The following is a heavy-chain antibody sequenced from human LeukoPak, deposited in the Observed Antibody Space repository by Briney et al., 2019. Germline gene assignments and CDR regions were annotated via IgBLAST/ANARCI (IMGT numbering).Heavy chain of an antibody. J-gene: IGHJ6*02. D-gene: IGHD2-2*01. CDR2: ISAYNGNT. CDR1: GYTFTSYG. CDR3: ARARRYCSSTSCHRPYGMDV. V-gene: IGHV1-18*01. Sequence: ASVKVSCKASGYTFTSYGISWVRQAPGQGLEWMGWISAYNGNTNYAQKLQGRVTMTTDTSTSTAYMELRSLRSDDTAVYYCARARRYCSSTSCHRPYGMDVWGQGTTVTVSS.